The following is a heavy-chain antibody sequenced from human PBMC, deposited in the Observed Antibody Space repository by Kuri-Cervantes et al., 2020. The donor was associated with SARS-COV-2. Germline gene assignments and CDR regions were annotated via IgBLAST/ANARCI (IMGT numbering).Heavy chain of an antibody. CDR3: ARDGEYKGYDTYDY. CDR2: ISVANGNT. Sequence: ASVKVSCKASGDSFTSSGLCWLRQAPGQGLEWMGWISVANGNTNYAQKFQGRVTMTTDTSTSTAYMELRSLRSDDTAVYYCARDGEYKGYDTYDYWGQGTLVTVSS. J-gene: IGHJ4*02. CDR1: GDSFTSSG. D-gene: IGHD3-9*01. V-gene: IGHV1-18*01.